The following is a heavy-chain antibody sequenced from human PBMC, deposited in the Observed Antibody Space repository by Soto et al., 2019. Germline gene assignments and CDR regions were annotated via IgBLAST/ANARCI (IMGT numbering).Heavy chain of an antibody. V-gene: IGHV1-46*01. J-gene: IGHJ4*02. CDR1: GYTFTSYY. CDR2: INPSGGST. CDR3: ARGRYYYDSSGYYFFDY. D-gene: IGHD3-22*01. Sequence: QVRLVQSGAEVKKPGASVKVSCKASGYTFTSYYMQWVRQAPGQGLERMGIINPSGGSTSYAQKFQGRVTMTRDTPTSKVYMELSRLRSEDTAVYYCARGRYYYDSSGYYFFDYWGQGTLVTVSS.